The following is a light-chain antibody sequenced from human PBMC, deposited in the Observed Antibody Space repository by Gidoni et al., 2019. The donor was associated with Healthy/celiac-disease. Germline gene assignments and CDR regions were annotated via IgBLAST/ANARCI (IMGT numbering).Light chain of an antibody. V-gene: IGKV3-20*01. J-gene: IGKJ3*01. Sequence: EIVLTQSPGSLSLSPGERATLSCRASKSVSSSYLAWYQQKPGQAPRLLIYGASRRATVIPDSVSGSGSGTDFTLTISRLEPEDFAVYYCQQYGSSPFTFGPGTKVDIK. CDR3: QQYGSSPFT. CDR1: KSVSSSY. CDR2: GAS.